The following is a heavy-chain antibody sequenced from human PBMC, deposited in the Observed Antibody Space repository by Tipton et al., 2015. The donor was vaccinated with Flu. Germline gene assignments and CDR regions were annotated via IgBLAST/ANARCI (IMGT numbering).Heavy chain of an antibody. CDR1: GGSISSSSYY. CDR2: IYYSGST. Sequence: TLSLTCTVSGGSISSSSYYWGWIRQPPGKGLEWIGSIYYSGSTYYNPSLKSRVTISVDTSKNQFSLKLSSVTAADTAVYYCARLLRGEGYFDYWGQGTLVTVSS. CDR3: ARLLRGEGYFDY. D-gene: IGHD3-10*01. V-gene: IGHV4-39*01. J-gene: IGHJ4*02.